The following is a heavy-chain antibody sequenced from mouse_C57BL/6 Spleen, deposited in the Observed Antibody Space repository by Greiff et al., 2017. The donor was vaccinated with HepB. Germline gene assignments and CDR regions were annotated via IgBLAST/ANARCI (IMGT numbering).Heavy chain of an antibody. Sequence: QVQLQQSGAELVRPGTSVKMSCKASGYTFTNYWIGWAKRRPGHGLEWIGDIYPGGGYTNYNEKFKGKATLTADKSSSTAYMQFSSLTSEDSAIYYCARWGYGSSSSWFAYWGQGTLVTVSA. J-gene: IGHJ3*01. V-gene: IGHV1-63*01. CDR1: GYTFTNYW. D-gene: IGHD1-1*01. CDR3: ARWGYGSSSSWFAY. CDR2: IYPGGGYT.